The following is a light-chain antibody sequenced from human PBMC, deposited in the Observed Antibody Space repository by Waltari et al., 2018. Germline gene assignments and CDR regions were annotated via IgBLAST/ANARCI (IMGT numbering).Light chain of an antibody. CDR1: QTISNY. J-gene: IGKJ4*01. V-gene: IGKV1-39*01. Sequence: DIQMTQSPSSLSASVGDIVTVTCRASQTISNYLDWYQQRPGKAPQLLVYGASSLQSGVPSRFRGRGSGTDFTLTIRSLQPEDFATYYCQQSYSAPLPFGGGTKVEIE. CDR2: GAS. CDR3: QQSYSAPLP.